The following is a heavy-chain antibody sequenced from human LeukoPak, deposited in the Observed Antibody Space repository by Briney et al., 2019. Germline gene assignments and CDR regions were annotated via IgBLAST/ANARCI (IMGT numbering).Heavy chain of an antibody. J-gene: IGHJ4*02. V-gene: IGHV1-24*01. CDR3: AKDGSSHYYDTSGYTYYFDC. Sequence: ASVKVSCKVSGYTLTELSMHWVRQAPGKGLEWMGGFDPEDGETIYAQKFQGRVTMTEDTSTDTAYMELSSLRSEDTAVYYCAKDGSSHYYDTSGYTYYFDCWGQGTLVTVSS. D-gene: IGHD3-22*01. CDR1: GYTLTELS. CDR2: FDPEDGET.